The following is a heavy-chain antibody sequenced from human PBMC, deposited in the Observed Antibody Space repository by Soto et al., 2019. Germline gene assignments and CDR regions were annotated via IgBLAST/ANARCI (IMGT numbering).Heavy chain of an antibody. CDR1: GFTFSSCS. D-gene: IGHD2-15*01. CDR3: ARWTGYCSGGSCYPFNSGFDY. J-gene: IGHJ4*02. CDR2: ISGSGDTK. V-gene: IGHV3-48*02. Sequence: GGSLRLSCASSGFTFSSCSMNWVRQSPGKGLEWVSFISGSGDTKYYADSVKGRFTISRDNAKNSLYLQMSSLRDEDTAVYYCARWTGYCSGGSCYPFNSGFDYWGQGTLVTVSS.